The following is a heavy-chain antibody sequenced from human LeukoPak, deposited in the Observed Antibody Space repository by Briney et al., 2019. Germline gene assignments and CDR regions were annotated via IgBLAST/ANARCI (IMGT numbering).Heavy chain of an antibody. CDR2: IWYDGSNK. V-gene: IGHV3-33*01. CDR1: GFTFSSYG. J-gene: IGHJ6*03. CDR3: ARGSSYDFWSGYLYPYYYYYYMDV. D-gene: IGHD3-3*01. Sequence: GRSLRLSCAASGFTFSSYGMHWVRQAPGKGLEWVAVIWYDGSNKYYADSVKGRFTISRDNSKNTLYQQMNSLRAEDTAVYYCARGSSYDFWSGYLYPYYYYYYMDVWGKGTTVTVSS.